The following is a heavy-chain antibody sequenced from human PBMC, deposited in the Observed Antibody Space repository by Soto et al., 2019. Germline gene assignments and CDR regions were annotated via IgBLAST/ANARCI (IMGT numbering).Heavy chain of an antibody. CDR3: AREAGKDYYDSSREYYYGMDV. J-gene: IGHJ6*02. CDR2: ISSSSSYI. D-gene: IGHD3-22*01. V-gene: IGHV3-21*01. Sequence: PGGSLRLSXAASGFTFSSYSMNWVRQAPGKGLEWVSSISSSSSYIYYADSVKGRFTISRDNAKNSLYLQMNSLRAEDTAVYYCAREAGKDYYDSSREYYYGMDVWGQGTTVTVSS. CDR1: GFTFSSYS.